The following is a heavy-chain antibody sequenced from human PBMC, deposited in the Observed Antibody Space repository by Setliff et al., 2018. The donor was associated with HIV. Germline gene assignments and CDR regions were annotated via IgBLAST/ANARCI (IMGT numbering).Heavy chain of an antibody. CDR3: ARQTYFFDVTTFYSYALGV. V-gene: IGHV1-69*04. CDR1: GGTLRSYG. D-gene: IGHD4-17*01. J-gene: IGHJ6*02. CDR2: VIPVRDMA. Sequence: ASVKVSCKASGGTLRSYGMTWVRQAPGQGLEWMGTVIPVRDMANYAEKFQGRVTITADRSTSTSYMELRGLRSEDTAVYFCARQTYFFDVTTFYSYALGVWSQGTTVTVSS.